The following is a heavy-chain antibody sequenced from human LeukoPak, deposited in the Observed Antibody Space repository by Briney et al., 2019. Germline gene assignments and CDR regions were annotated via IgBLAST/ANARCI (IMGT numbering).Heavy chain of an antibody. J-gene: IGHJ4*02. CDR3: ARPSIVGATDFDY. D-gene: IGHD1-26*01. CDR2: ISSSSSYI. V-gene: IGHV3-21*01. CDR1: GFTFSSYS. Sequence: TGGSLRLSCAASGFTFSSYSMNWVRQAPGKGLEWVSSISSSSSYIYYADSVKGRFTISRDNAKNSLYLQMNSLRAEDTAVYYCARPSIVGATDFDYWGQGTLVTVSS.